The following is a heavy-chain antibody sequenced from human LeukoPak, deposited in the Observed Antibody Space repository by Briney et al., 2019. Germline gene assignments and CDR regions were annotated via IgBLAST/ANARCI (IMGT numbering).Heavy chain of an antibody. Sequence: PGGSLRLSCVASGFSFSTYWMHWVRQAPGKGLEWLSYISTSSSYIYYADSVKGRFTVSRDNSKNTLYLQMNSLRVEDTAVYYCARDQYRDYFRGADYWGQGTLVTVSS. J-gene: IGHJ4*02. V-gene: IGHV3-21*04. CDR2: ISTSSSYI. CDR1: GFSFSTYW. CDR3: ARDQYRDYFRGADY. D-gene: IGHD2/OR15-2a*01.